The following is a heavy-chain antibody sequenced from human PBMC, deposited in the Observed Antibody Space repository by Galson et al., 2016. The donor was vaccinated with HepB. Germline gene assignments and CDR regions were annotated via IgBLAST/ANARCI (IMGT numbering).Heavy chain of an antibody. Sequence: SLRLSCAASGFSFSDHYMDWVRQAPGKGLEWVGRIRKRANSYTTEYGASVKGRFSVSRDDSKNTAYLQMNSLRNEDTAVYYCTRLGIAAAGTDYWGQGALVTVSS. CDR3: TRLGIAAAGTDY. J-gene: IGHJ4*02. CDR1: GFSFSDHY. V-gene: IGHV3-72*01. D-gene: IGHD6-13*01. CDR2: IRKRANSYTT.